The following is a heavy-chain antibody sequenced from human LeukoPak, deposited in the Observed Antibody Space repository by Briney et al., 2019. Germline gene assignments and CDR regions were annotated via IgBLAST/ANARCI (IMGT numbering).Heavy chain of an antibody. J-gene: IGHJ4*02. CDR2: IYHSGST. V-gene: IGHV4-30-2*01. D-gene: IGHD1-7*01. CDR3: AREWVPGTAYFDY. CDR1: GGSISSGGYY. Sequence: PSETLSLTCTISGGSISSGGYYWSWIRQPPGKGLEWIGYIYHSGSTYYNPSLKSRVTISVDRSKNQFSLKLSSVTAADTAVYYCAREWVPGTAYFDYWGQGTLVTVSS.